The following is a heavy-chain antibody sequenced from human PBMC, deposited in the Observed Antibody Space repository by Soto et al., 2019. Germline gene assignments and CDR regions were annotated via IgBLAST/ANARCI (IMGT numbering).Heavy chain of an antibody. CDR3: ARDRSSGWSNYFDY. Sequence: GGSLRLSCAASGFTVSSNYMSWVRQAPGKGLEWVSVIYSGGSTYYADSVKGRFTISRDNSKNTLYLQMNSLRAEDTAVYYCARDRSSGWSNYFDYWGQGTLVTVSS. D-gene: IGHD6-19*01. CDR1: GFTVSSNY. V-gene: IGHV3-53*01. CDR2: IYSGGST. J-gene: IGHJ4*02.